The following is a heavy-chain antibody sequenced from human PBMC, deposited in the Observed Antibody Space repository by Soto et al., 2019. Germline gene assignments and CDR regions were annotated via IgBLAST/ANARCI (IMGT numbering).Heavy chain of an antibody. J-gene: IGHJ4*02. CDR2: VWYDGSSK. D-gene: IGHD3-3*01. Sequence: LRLSCEASGFTFSNFGMNWVRQAPGKGLEWVARVWYDGSSKYYVDSVKGRFSISRDTSQSTLYLQMNSLRADDTAMYYCARWSYLDYWGQGTRVTVSS. V-gene: IGHV3-33*01. CDR1: GFTFSNFG. CDR3: ARWSYLDY.